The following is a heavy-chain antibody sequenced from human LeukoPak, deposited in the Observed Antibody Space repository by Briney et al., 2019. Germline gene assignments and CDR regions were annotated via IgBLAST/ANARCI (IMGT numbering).Heavy chain of an antibody. CDR3: AKAAMGSGWSHFDY. Sequence: GGSLRLSCAASGFTLSSYGMHWVRQAPGKGLEWVAFIRYDGSNKYYADSVKGRFTISRDNSKNTLYLQMNSLRAEDTAVYYCAKAAMGSGWSHFDYWGQGTLVTVSS. D-gene: IGHD6-19*01. CDR1: GFTLSSYG. J-gene: IGHJ4*02. CDR2: IRYDGSNK. V-gene: IGHV3-30*02.